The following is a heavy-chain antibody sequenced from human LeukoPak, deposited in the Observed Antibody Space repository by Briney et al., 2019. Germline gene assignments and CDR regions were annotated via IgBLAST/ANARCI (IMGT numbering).Heavy chain of an antibody. J-gene: IGHJ4*02. CDR2: IYYSGST. D-gene: IGHD4-17*01. Sequence: PSETLSLTCTVSGGSISSSSYSWGWIRQPPGEGLEWIGSIYYSGSTYYNPSLKSRVTISVDTSKNQFSLKLSSVTAADTAVYYCASVPSTVTNWGQGTLVTVSS. V-gene: IGHV4-39*01. CDR1: GGSISSSSYS. CDR3: ASVPSTVTN.